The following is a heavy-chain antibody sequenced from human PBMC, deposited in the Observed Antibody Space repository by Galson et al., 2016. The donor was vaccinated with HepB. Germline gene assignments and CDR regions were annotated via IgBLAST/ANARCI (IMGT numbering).Heavy chain of an antibody. D-gene: IGHD3-22*01. V-gene: IGHV3-9*01. J-gene: IGHJ4*02. CDR1: GFTLADYA. CDR2: VRGDSSSE. CDR3: AMIVEFHGKVAYFDL. Sequence: SLRLSCAGSGFTLADYAMHWVRKVPGKGLEWVSGVRGDSSSEAYVDSVRGRFTVSRDNDRNSLYLQMNSLTVNDSAFYYCAMIVEFHGKVAYFDLLGQGTLVTVSA.